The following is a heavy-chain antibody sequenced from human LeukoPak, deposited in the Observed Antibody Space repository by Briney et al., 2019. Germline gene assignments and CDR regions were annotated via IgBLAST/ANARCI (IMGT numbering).Heavy chain of an antibody. CDR2: IYSGGST. V-gene: IGHV3-66*01. CDR1: GFTVSSNY. Sequence: GGSLRLSCAASGFTVSSNYMSWVRQAPGKGLEWVSVIYSGGSTYYADSVKGRFTISRDNSKNTLYLQMNSLRAEDTAVYYCTTAWRYYDFWSGYYYYYYYMDVWGKGTTVTVSS. J-gene: IGHJ6*03. CDR3: TTAWRYYDFWSGYYYYYYYMDV. D-gene: IGHD3-3*01.